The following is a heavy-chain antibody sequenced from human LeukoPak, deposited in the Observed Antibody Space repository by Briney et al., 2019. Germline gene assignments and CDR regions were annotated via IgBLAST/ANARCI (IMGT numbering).Heavy chain of an antibody. D-gene: IGHD3-22*01. CDR3: AGYYDSSGYYYEGSLGAFDI. V-gene: IGHV3-21*01. J-gene: IGHJ3*02. CDR2: ISSSSSYI. CDR1: GFTFSSYA. Sequence: GGSLRLSCAASGFTFSSYAMSWVRQAPGKGLEWVSSISSSSSYIYYADSVKGRFTISRDNAKNSLYLQMNSLRAEDTAVYYCAGYYDSSGYYYEGSLGAFDIWGQGTMVTVSS.